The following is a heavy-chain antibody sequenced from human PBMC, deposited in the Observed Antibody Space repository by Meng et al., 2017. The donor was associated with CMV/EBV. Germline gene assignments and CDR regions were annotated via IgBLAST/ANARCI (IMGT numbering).Heavy chain of an antibody. Sequence: KVSGYTLHELSMHWVRQAPGKGLEWMGGFDPEDGETIYAQKFQGRVTMTEDTSTDTAYMELSSLRSEDTAVYYCATDLISWLQFPRDYWGQGTLVTVSS. CDR2: FDPEDGET. V-gene: IGHV1-24*01. J-gene: IGHJ4*02. D-gene: IGHD5-24*01. CDR3: ATDLISWLQFPRDY. CDR1: GYTLHELS.